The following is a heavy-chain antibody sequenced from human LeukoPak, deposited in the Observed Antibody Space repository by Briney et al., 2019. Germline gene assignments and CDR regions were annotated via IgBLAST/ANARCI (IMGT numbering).Heavy chain of an antibody. CDR2: INTGGSI. CDR1: GGSISSGTYY. V-gene: IGHV4-61*02. J-gene: IGHJ5*02. CDR3: ARIIVAGASYNWFDP. D-gene: IGHD2-2*01. Sequence: SETLSLTCTVSGGSISSGTYYWSWIPQPGGKALEWIGRINTGGSINYNPSLKSRVIISLDTSKNQFSLKLSSVTAADTAVYYCARIIVAGASYNWFDPWGQGALVTVSS.